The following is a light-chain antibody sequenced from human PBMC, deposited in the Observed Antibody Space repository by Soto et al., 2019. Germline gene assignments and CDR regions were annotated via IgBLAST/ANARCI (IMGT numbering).Light chain of an antibody. J-gene: IGKJ1*01. V-gene: IGKV1-5*01. CDR1: QSISSW. CDR3: QQYSTYPWT. CDR2: DAS. Sequence: DIQMTQSPSSLSASVGDRVTITSRASQSISSWLAWYQQKPGKAPKVLIFDASSLESGVPSRFSGSGSATEFTLTISSLQPDDFATYYCQQYSTYPWTFGQGTKVDI.